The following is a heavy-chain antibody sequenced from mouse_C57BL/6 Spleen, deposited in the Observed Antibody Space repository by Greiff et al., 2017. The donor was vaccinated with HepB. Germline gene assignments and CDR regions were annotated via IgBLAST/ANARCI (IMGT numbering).Heavy chain of an antibody. Sequence: VQLQQSGAELVKPGASVKISCKASGYAFSSYWMNWVKQRPGKGLEWIGQIYPGDGDTNYNGKFKGKATLTADTSSSTAYMQLSSLTSEDTAVCFCARSDDYDGYFDVGGTGTTVTVSS. CDR1: GYAFSSYW. J-gene: IGHJ1*03. V-gene: IGHV1-80*01. CDR2: IYPGDGDT. CDR3: ARSDDYDGYFDV. D-gene: IGHD2-4*01.